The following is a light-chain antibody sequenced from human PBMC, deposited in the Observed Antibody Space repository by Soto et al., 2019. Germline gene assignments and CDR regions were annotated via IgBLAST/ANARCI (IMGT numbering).Light chain of an antibody. CDR3: QQYNIYSGT. Sequence: IQMTKSPSTLSACVLDIVTVTCLASQTIDSWLARYQQRPGKPPNLLIYKASTLASGVPSRFSGSGSGTEFTLTINSLQPDDFATYYCQQYNIYSGTFGQGTKVDIK. CDR2: KAS. V-gene: IGKV1-5*03. CDR1: QTIDSW. J-gene: IGKJ1*01.